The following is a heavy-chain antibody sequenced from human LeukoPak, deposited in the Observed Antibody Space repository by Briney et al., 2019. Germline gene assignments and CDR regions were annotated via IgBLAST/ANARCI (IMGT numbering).Heavy chain of an antibody. CDR2: IKSKTDGGTT. V-gene: IGHV3-15*01. D-gene: IGHD1-26*01. CDR1: GFTFSNAW. J-gene: IGHJ4*02. Sequence: GGSLRLSCAASGFTFSNAWMSWVRQAPGKGLEWVGRIKSKTDGGTTDYAAPVKGRFTISRDDSKNTLYLQMSSLKTEDTAVYYCTTKIVGATATTDYWGQGTLVTVSS. CDR3: TTKIVGATATTDY.